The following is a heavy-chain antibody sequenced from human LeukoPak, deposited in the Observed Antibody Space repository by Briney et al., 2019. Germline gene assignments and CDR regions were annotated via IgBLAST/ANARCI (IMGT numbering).Heavy chain of an antibody. D-gene: IGHD3-10*01. J-gene: IGHJ1*01. CDR1: GYTLTELS. CDR3: TLLPRMVRGVPEYFQH. V-gene: IGHV1-24*01. CDR2: FDSEDGET. Sequence: APVKVSCKVSGYTLTELSMHWVRQAPGKGHKWMGGFDSEDGETIYAQKFQGRVTMTEDTSTDTAYMELSSLRSEDTAVYYCTLLPRMVRGVPEYFQHWGQGTLVTVSS.